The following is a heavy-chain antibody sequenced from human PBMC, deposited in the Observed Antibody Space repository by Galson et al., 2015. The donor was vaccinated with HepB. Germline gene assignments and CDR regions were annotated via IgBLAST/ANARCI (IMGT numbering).Heavy chain of an antibody. D-gene: IGHD3-22*01. J-gene: IGHJ5*02. CDR2: TYYRAKWFR. CDR1: GDSVSEKSNA. Sequence: CAISGDSVSEKSNAWNWIRQSPSRGFEWLGRTYYRAKWFREYRDFVKSRMVINADTSKNQVSMELNSVTPEDTAVYYCVRAKWVDGPYDSSGYTGDYDTWGQGTSVTISS. CDR3: VRAKWVDGPYDSSGYTGDYDT. V-gene: IGHV6-1*01.